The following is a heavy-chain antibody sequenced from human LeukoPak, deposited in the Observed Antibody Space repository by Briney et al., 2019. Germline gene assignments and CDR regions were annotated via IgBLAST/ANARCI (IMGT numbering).Heavy chain of an antibody. D-gene: IGHD5-12*01. J-gene: IGHJ5*02. Sequence: GGSLRLSCAASGFTFSSYAMSWVRQAPGKGLEWVSAISGSGGSTYYADSVKGRFTISRDNPKNTLYLQMNSLRAEDTAVYYCAKDPKWLRFSDWFDPWGQGTLVTVSS. CDR3: AKDPKWLRFSDWFDP. CDR1: GFTFSSYA. V-gene: IGHV3-23*01. CDR2: ISGSGGST.